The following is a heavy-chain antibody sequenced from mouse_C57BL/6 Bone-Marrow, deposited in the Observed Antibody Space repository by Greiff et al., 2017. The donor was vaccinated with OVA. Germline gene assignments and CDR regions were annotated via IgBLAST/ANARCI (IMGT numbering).Heavy chain of an antibody. CDR2: IYPGSGST. J-gene: IGHJ3*01. D-gene: IGHD2-5*01. V-gene: IGHV1-55*01. Sequence: QVHVKQSGAELVKPGASVKMSCKASGYTFTSYWITWVKQRPGQGLEWIGDIYPGSGSTNYNEKFKSKATLTVDTSSSTAYMQLSSLTSEDSAVYYCAGDYSNYEGFAYWGQGTLVTVSA. CDR1: GYTFTSYW. CDR3: AGDYSNYEGFAY.